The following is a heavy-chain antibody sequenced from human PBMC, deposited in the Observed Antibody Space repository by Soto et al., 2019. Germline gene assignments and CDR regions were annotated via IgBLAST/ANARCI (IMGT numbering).Heavy chain of an antibody. Sequence: GGSLRLSCAASGFTFSSYGMHWVRQAPGKGLEWVAVISYDGSDKYYADSVKGRFTISRDNSKNTLYLQMNSLRAEDTAVYYCARAVGTFDYWGQGTLVTVAS. CDR2: ISYDGSDK. D-gene: IGHD1-26*01. V-gene: IGHV3-30*03. J-gene: IGHJ4*02. CDR3: ARAVGTFDY. CDR1: GFTFSSYG.